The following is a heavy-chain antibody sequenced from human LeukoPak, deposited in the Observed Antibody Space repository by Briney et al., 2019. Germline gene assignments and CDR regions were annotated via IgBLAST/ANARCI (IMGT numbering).Heavy chain of an antibody. CDR2: IRYDGSNK. J-gene: IGHJ4*02. CDR1: GFTFSSYG. V-gene: IGHV3-30*02. CDR3: AKSRRGANSGGSYYFDY. Sequence: PGGSLRLSCAASGFTFSSYGMHWVRQAPGKGLEWVAFIRYDGSNKYYADSVKGRFTISRDNSKNTLHLQMNSLRAEDTAVYYCAKSRRGANSGGSYYFDYWGQGTLVTVSS. D-gene: IGHD2-15*01.